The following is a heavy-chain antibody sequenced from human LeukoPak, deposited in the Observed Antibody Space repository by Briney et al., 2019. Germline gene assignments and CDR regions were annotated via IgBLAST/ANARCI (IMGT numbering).Heavy chain of an antibody. D-gene: IGHD6-13*01. CDR2: ISGSGGST. CDR1: GFTFSSYG. CDR3: AKRKAAADYYFDY. J-gene: IGHJ4*02. V-gene: IGHV3-23*01. Sequence: PGGSLRLSCAASGFTFSSYGMHWVRQAPGKGLEWVSTISGSGGSTYYADSVKGRFTISRDNSKNTLYLQMNSLRAEDTAVYYCAKRKAAADYYFDYWGQGTLVTVSP.